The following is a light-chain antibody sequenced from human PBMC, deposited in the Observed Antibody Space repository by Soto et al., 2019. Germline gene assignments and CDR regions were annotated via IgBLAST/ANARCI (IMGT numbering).Light chain of an antibody. CDR1: SSDVGGYNY. CDR3: SSYTRSSTLV. Sequence: QSALTQPASVSGSPGQSITISCTGTSSDVGGYNYVSWYQQHPGKAPKLMIYDVSNRPSGVSNRFSGSKSGNTASQTISGLQAEDEADYYCSSYTRSSTLVFGGGTKLTVL. CDR2: DVS. J-gene: IGLJ2*01. V-gene: IGLV2-14*01.